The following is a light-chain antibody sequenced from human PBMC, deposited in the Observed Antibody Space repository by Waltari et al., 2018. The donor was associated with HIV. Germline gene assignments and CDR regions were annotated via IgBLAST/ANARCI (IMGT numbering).Light chain of an antibody. J-gene: IGKJ2*01. V-gene: IGKV3-15*01. CDR1: ESVSGH. CDR2: AAA. Sequence: LIKQAPATLSVSPGARVTCSCRASESVSGHLAWYQQRLGQAPRLLIYAAATRADGIPARFSGSGSGTEFTLTISSRQSEDFAVYYCLQYTFWPPYTFGQGTKLESK. CDR3: LQYTFWPPYT.